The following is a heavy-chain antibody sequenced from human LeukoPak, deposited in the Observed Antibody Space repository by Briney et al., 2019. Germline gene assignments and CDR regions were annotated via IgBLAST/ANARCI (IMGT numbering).Heavy chain of an antibody. CDR1: GYSFTTYW. CDR2: VYPGDPDI. Sequence: GESLKISCQASGYSFTTYWIAWVRQLPGKGLEWMGRVYPGDPDITYSPSFQGQVTISADKSISTAYLQWSSLKASDTAMYYCARIRGLGYYDSSGYYIDYWGQGTLVTVSS. J-gene: IGHJ4*02. V-gene: IGHV5-51*01. D-gene: IGHD3-22*01. CDR3: ARIRGLGYYDSSGYYIDY.